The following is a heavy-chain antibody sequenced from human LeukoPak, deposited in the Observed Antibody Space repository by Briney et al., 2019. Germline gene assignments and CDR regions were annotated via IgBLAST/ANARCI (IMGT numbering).Heavy chain of an antibody. CDR2: INHSGST. Sequence: SETLSLTCAVYGGSFSGYYWSWIRQPPGKGLEWIGEINHSGSTNYNPSLKSRVTMSIDTSKNQFSLKLRSVTAADTAVYYCAREARFALPVVGSGDYWGQGTLVTVSS. J-gene: IGHJ4*02. CDR1: GGSFSGYY. D-gene: IGHD6-19*01. CDR3: AREARFALPVVGSGDY. V-gene: IGHV4-34*01.